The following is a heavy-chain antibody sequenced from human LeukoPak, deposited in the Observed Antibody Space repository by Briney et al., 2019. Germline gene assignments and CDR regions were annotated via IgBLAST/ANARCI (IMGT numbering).Heavy chain of an antibody. CDR2: LRYDGSNK. D-gene: IGHD3-9*01. CDR1: GFTFSSYG. V-gene: IGHV3-30*02. Sequence: GGSLRLSCAASGFTFSSYGMHWVRQAPGKGLEWVAFLRYDGSNKYYADSVKGRFTISRDNSKNTLYLQMNSLRAEDTAVYYCAKEYDILTGYYAFDIWGQGTMVTVSS. J-gene: IGHJ3*02. CDR3: AKEYDILTGYYAFDI.